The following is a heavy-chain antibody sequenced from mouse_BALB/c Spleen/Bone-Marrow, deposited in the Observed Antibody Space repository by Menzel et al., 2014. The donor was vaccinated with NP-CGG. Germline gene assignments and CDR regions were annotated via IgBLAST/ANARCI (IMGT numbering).Heavy chain of an antibody. J-gene: IGHJ4*01. CDR1: GYTFTSYW. CDR3: ACRVLYAMDY. V-gene: IGHV1-69*02. CDR2: IDPSDSYT. Sequence: QVHVKQSGAELVKPGASVKLSCKASGYTFTSYWMHWVKQRPGQGLEWIGEIDPSDSYTNYNQKFKGKATLTVDKSSSTAYMQLSSLTSEDSAVYYCACRVLYAMDYWGQGTSVTVSS. D-gene: IGHD6-1*01.